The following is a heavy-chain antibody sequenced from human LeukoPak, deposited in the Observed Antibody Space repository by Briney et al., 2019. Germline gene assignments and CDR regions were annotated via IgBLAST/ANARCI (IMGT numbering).Heavy chain of an antibody. D-gene: IGHD1-26*01. CDR3: AKPDPLESYPDG. J-gene: IGHJ4*02. Sequence: GGSLRLSCAASRFTFSSFAMSWDRQAAGKGLEWVSAISGSGGSTYYADSVKGRFTISRDNSKNTLYLQMNSLRAEDTAVYYCAKPDPLESYPDGWGQGTLVTVSS. V-gene: IGHV3-23*01. CDR1: RFTFSSFA. CDR2: ISGSGGST.